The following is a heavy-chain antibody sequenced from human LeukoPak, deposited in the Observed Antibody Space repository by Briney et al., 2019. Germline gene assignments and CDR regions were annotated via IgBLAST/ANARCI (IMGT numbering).Heavy chain of an antibody. J-gene: IGHJ3*02. D-gene: IGHD3-16*02. CDR3: ARVSSARGALDI. CDR1: GDTFTGYF. CDR2: INPNSGGT. Sequence: ASVKVSCKDSGDTFTGYFLYWVRQAPGQGLEWMGWINPNSGGTNYAQKFQGRVTMTRDTSISAAYMDLSSLRFDYTAVCYCARVSSARGALDIWPQGTMVSVFS. V-gene: IGHV1-2*02.